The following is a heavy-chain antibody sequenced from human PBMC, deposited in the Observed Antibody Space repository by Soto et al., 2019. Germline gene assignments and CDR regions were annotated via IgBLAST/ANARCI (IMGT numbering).Heavy chain of an antibody. CDR3: ATPGYSSGWLFQH. Sequence: EVQLVESGGGLVQPGGSLRLSCAASGFTFSTYWMHWVRQAPGKGLVWVSRINSDGSSTGCADSVKGRFTISRDNAKNTVYMQMNSLRAEDTAVYYCATPGYSSGWLFQHWGQGTLVTVSS. V-gene: IGHV3-74*01. D-gene: IGHD6-19*01. CDR2: INSDGSST. CDR1: GFTFSTYW. J-gene: IGHJ1*01.